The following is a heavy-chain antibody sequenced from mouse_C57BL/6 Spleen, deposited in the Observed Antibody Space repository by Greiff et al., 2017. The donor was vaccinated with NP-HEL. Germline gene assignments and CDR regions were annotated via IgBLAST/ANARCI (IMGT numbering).Heavy chain of an antibody. D-gene: IGHD2-4*01. J-gene: IGHJ2*01. V-gene: IGHV1-42*01. CDR3: ARYDYAYYFDY. Sequence: VQLQQSGPELVKPGASVKISCKASGYSFTGYYMNWVKQSPEQSLEWIGEINPSTGGTTYNQKFKAKATLTVGKSSSTAYMQLKSLTSEDSAVYYCARYDYAYYFDYWGQGTTLTVSS. CDR1: GYSFTGYY. CDR2: INPSTGGT.